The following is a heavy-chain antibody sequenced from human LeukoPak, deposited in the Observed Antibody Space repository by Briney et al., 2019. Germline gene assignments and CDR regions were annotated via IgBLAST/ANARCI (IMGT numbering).Heavy chain of an antibody. Sequence: ASVTVSCKASGYTFTSYGISWVRQATGQGLEWMGWMNPNSGNTGYAQKFQGRVTMTRNTSISTAYMELSSLRSEDTAVYYCARVLAADDGLYNWFDPWGQGTLVTVSS. V-gene: IGHV1-8*02. CDR2: MNPNSGNT. D-gene: IGHD6-13*01. J-gene: IGHJ5*02. CDR3: ARVLAADDGLYNWFDP. CDR1: GYTFTSYG.